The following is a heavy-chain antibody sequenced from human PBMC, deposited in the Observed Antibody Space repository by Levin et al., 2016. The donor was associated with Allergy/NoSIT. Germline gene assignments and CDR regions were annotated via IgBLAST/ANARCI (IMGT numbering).Heavy chain of an antibody. CDR3: ARGGMGTSIFDY. CDR1: GFSFSSYT. CDR2: VSSNGGST. D-gene: IGHD1/OR15-1a*01. Sequence: GGSLRLSCAASGFSFSSYTMHWVRQAPGKGLEFVSVVSSNGGSTFYANSVKGRFTISRDNSKNTLFLQMGSLSAEDMGVYYCARGGMGTSIFDYWGHGTLVTVSS. J-gene: IGHJ4*01. V-gene: IGHV3-64*01.